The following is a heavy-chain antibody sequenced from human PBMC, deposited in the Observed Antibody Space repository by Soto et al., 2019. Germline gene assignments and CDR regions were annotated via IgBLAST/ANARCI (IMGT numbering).Heavy chain of an antibody. V-gene: IGHV5-51*01. CDR2: IYPGDSDT. J-gene: IGHJ4*01. D-gene: IGHD3-10*01. Sequence: LGESLKISCKGSGYSFTTYWIAWVRQMPGKGLEWVGIIYPGDSDTRYSPSFEGHVTISVDKSISTAFLQWNSLKASDNAIYYCARHSPSAPKDYSGQGTLVTVSS. CDR3: ARHSPSAPKDY. CDR1: GYSFTTYW.